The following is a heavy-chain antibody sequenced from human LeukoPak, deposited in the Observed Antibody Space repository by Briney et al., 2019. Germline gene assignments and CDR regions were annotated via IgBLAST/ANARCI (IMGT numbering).Heavy chain of an antibody. Sequence: PGGSLRLSCAASGFTFSSYGMHWVRQAPGKGLEWVAFIRYDGSNKYYADSVKGRFTISRDNSKNTLYLQMNSLRAEDTAVYYCTRGNVLTGKYMVHWGQGTLVTVSS. D-gene: IGHD3-9*01. V-gene: IGHV3-30*02. CDR1: GFTFSSYG. CDR2: IRYDGSNK. CDR3: TRGNVLTGKYMVH. J-gene: IGHJ1*01.